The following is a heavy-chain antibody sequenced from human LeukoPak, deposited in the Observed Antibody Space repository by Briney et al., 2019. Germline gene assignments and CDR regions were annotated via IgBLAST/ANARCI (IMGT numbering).Heavy chain of an antibody. J-gene: IGHJ4*02. CDR3: AKTGSGIAARPPDY. CDR2: VYDSGSI. V-gene: IGHV4-39*07. D-gene: IGHD6-6*01. CDR1: GASFSSSPYY. Sequence: SETLYLTCTVSGASFSSSPYYWGWIRQPPGKGLEWIGSVYDSGSIFYNPSLKSRVTISIDTFMNQFSLKLTSVTAADTAVYYCAKTGSGIAARPPDYWGQGTLVIVSS.